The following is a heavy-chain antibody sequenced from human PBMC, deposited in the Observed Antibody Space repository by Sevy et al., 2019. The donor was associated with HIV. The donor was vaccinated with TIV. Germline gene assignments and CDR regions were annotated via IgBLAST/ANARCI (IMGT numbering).Heavy chain of an antibody. J-gene: IGHJ4*02. D-gene: IGHD6-19*01. CDR2: ISSSSSYI. CDR3: ARDPGSGWPYYFDY. CDR1: GFTFSSYS. V-gene: IGHV3-21*01. Sequence: GGSLRLSCAASGFTFSSYSMNWVRQAPGKGLEWVSSISSSSSYIYYADSVKGRFTISRDNAKNSLYLQMNSLRAEDTAVYYRARDPGSGWPYYFDYWGQGTLVTVSS.